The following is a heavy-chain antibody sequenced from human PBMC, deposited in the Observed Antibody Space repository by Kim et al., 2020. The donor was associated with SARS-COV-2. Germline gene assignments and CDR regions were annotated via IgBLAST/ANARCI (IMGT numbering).Heavy chain of an antibody. CDR1: GDSVSSNSAA. Sequence: SQTLSLTCAISGDSVSSNSAAWNWIRQSPSRGLEWLGRTYYRSKWYNDYAVSVKSRITINPDTSKNQFSLQLNSVTPEDTAVYYCARGGGWLVRRYYYYYGMDVWGQGTTVTVSS. V-gene: IGHV6-1*01. J-gene: IGHJ6*02. D-gene: IGHD6-19*01. CDR2: TYYRSKWYN. CDR3: ARGGGWLVRRYYYYYGMDV.